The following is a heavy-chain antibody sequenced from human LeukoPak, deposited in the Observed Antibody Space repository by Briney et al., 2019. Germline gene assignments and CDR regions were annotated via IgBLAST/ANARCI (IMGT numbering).Heavy chain of an antibody. V-gene: IGHV4-61*02. CDR2: IYTSGST. D-gene: IGHD3-9*01. CDR3: ARESRYFDWYFDY. CDR1: GGSISSGSYY. Sequence: PSETLSLTCTVSGGSISSGSYYWSWIRQPAGKGLEWIGRIYTSGSTNYNPSLKSRVTVSVDTSKNQFSLKLSSVTAADTAVYYCARESRYFDWYFDYWGQGTLVTVSS. J-gene: IGHJ4*02.